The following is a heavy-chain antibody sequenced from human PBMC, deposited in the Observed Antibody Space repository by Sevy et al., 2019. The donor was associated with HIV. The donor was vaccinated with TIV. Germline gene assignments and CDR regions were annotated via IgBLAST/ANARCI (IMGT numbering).Heavy chain of an antibody. CDR3: ARDRGWAYYGPGSRPHGFAPDY. CDR2: IIPIFGTA. Sequence: ASVKVSCKASGGTFSSYAISWVRQAPGQGLEWMGGIIPIFGTANYAQKFQGRVTITADESTSTAYMELSSLRSEDTAVYYCARDRGWAYYGPGSRPHGFAPDYWGQGTLVTVSS. J-gene: IGHJ4*02. CDR1: GGTFSSYA. V-gene: IGHV1-69*13. D-gene: IGHD3-10*01.